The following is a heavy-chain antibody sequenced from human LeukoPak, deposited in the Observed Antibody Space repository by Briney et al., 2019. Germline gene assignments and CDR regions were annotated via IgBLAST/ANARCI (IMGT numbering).Heavy chain of an antibody. CDR3: ARGRRTGDYYYYYYMDV. CDR1: GGSFSGYY. J-gene: IGHJ6*03. CDR2: INHSGST. Sequence: SETLSLTCAVYGGSFSGYYWSWIRQPPGKGLEWIGEINHSGSTNYNPSLKSRVTISVDTSKNQFSLKLSSVTAADTAVYYCARGRRTGDYYYYYYMDVWGKGTTVTISS. D-gene: IGHD7-27*01. V-gene: IGHV4-34*01.